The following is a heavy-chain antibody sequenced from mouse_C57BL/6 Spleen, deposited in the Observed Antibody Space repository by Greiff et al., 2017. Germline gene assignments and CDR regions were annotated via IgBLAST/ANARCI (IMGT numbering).Heavy chain of an antibody. D-gene: IGHD2-12*01. V-gene: IGHV5-9-1*02. CDR2: ISRGGDYI. Sequence: EVKLMESGEGLVKPGGSLKLSCAASGFTFSSYAMSWVRQTPEKRLEWVAYISRGGDYIYYADTVKGRFTISRDNARNTLYLQMSSLKSEDTAMYYCTRFLYSPYAMDYWGQGTSVTVSS. J-gene: IGHJ4*01. CDR1: GFTFSSYA. CDR3: TRFLYSPYAMDY.